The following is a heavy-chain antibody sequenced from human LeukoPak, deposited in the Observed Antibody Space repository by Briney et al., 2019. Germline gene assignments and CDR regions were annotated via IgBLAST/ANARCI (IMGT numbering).Heavy chain of an antibody. CDR2: IKSGGGGT. CDR1: GYRSSSNH. V-gene: IGHV1-46*01. D-gene: IGHD1-1*01. CDR3: ARDSNWAFDS. Sequence: AASAKVFCTASGYRSSSNHMHWVRQAPGQGLEWMGIIKSGGGGTTYAQKFQGRIALTRDTSTTTFYMDLNNLRFEDTAVYYCARDSNWAFDSWGQGTLVTVSS. J-gene: IGHJ4*02.